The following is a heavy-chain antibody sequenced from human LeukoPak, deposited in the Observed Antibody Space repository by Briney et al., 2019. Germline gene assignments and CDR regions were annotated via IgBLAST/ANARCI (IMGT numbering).Heavy chain of an antibody. CDR2: MTSSGSTI. J-gene: IGHJ4*02. D-gene: IGHD7-27*01. CDR1: GFTFWSHE. Sequence: PGGSLRLSCAVSGFTFWSHEMNWVRHAPGEGREWGSYMTSSGSTIYYADSVKGRFTISGDNATMSLYLQMNSLRAEVTAVYYCVRDLLGLRDYWGEGTLVTVSS. CDR3: VRDLLGLRDY. V-gene: IGHV3-48*03.